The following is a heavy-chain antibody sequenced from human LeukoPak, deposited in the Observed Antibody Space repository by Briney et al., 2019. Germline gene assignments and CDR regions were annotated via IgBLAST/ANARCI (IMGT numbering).Heavy chain of an antibody. D-gene: IGHD3-22*01. CDR1: GGSFSGYY. CDR2: INHSGRT. Sequence: SETLSLTCAVYGGSFSGYYWNWIRQPPGKGLEWIGEINHSGRTNYNPSLKSRVTISVDTSKKQFSLKLSSVTAADTAVYYCARAPGAPRGYYAGGFDVWGQGTLVTVSS. V-gene: IGHV4-34*01. CDR3: ARAPGAPRGYYAGGFDV. J-gene: IGHJ3*01.